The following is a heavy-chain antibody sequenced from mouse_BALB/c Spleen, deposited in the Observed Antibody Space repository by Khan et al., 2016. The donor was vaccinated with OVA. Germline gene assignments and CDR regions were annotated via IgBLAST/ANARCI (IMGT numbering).Heavy chain of an antibody. J-gene: IGHJ3*01. Sequence: EVQGVESGGGLVKPGGSLKLSCAASGFTFSTYAMSWVRQTPEKRLEWVATISSDGDYTYFPDNVTGRFTISRDNAKNTLCLQMTSLRSEDTAMYYCARSPYGNVAYWGQGTLVTVSA. CDR3: ARSPYGNVAY. V-gene: IGHV5-9-3*01. D-gene: IGHD2-1*01. CDR1: GFTFSTYA. CDR2: ISSDGDYT.